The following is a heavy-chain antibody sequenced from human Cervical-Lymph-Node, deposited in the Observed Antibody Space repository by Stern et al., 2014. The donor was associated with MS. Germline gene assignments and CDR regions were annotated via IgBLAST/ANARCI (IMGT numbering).Heavy chain of an antibody. Sequence: VQLVESGGSVVQPGRSLRLSCAASGFTFSSSGMHWVRQAPGKGLELMAIIFYDGSNRYYADSVKGRFTISRDNSKNTLYLQMNSLRAEDTAVYYCAREGGNTAEYFQHWGQGTLVTVSS. J-gene: IGHJ1*01. CDR3: AREGGNTAEYFQH. CDR2: IFYDGSNR. V-gene: IGHV3-33*01. D-gene: IGHD4-23*01. CDR1: GFTFSSSG.